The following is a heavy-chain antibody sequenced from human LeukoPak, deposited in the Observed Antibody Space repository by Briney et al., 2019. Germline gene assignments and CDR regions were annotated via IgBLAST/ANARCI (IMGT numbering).Heavy chain of an antibody. CDR3: ARQYSGYLRNWFDP. D-gene: IGHD5-12*01. CDR1: DGSISSSSYY. CDR2: IYYRGSI. V-gene: IGHV4-39*01. J-gene: IGHJ5*02. Sequence: NSSETLSLTCTVSDGSISSSSYYWGWIRQPPGKGLEWIGSIYYRGSIYYNPSLKSRVTISVDTSKNQFSLKLSSVTAADTAVYYCARQYSGYLRNWFDPWGQGTLVTVSS.